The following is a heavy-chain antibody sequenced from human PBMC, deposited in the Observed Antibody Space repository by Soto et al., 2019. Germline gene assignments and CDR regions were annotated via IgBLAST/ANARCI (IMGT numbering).Heavy chain of an antibody. CDR2: IIPILGIA. D-gene: IGHD3-10*01. Sequence: SVKVSCKASGGTFSSYTISWVRQAPGQGLEWMGRIIPILGIANYAQKFQGRVTITADKSTSTAYMELSSLRSEDTAVYYCARDSSGSYYRFDPWGQGTLVTVSS. J-gene: IGHJ5*02. CDR3: ARDSSGSYYRFDP. CDR1: GGTFSSYT. V-gene: IGHV1-69*04.